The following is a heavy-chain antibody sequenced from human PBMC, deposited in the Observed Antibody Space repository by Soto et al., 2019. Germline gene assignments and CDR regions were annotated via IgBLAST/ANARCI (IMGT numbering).Heavy chain of an antibody. Sequence: SETLSLTWAAYGGSFSGYYWSWIRQPPGKGLEWIGEINHSGSTNYNPSLKSRVTISVDTSKNQFSLKLSSVTAADTAVYYCATATPPFCSGYLSPGFYFDCWRRGTLVAFSS. CDR1: GGSFSGYY. CDR3: ATATPPFCSGYLSPGFYFDC. J-gene: IGHJ4*02. CDR2: INHSGST. V-gene: IGHV4-34*01. D-gene: IGHD3-3*01.